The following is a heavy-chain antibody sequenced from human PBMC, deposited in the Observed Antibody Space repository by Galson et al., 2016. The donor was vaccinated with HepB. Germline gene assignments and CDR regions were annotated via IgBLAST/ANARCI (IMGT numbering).Heavy chain of an antibody. CDR1: GFTFRSNG. CDR3: VREVDFGDCP. J-gene: IGHJ5*02. CDR2: ISYDGSNK. D-gene: IGHD2-21*02. Sequence: SLRLSCAASGFTFRSNGMHWVRQAPGKGLEWVAVISYDGSNKYYADSVKGRFTISRDNAKNTLYLQMTSLRAEDTAVYYCVREVDFGDCPWGPGAQVTVSS. V-gene: IGHV3-30*03.